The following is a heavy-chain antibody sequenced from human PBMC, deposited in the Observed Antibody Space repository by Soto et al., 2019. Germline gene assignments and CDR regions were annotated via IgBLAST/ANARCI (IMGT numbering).Heavy chain of an antibody. CDR3: ARDQDSSSSNPFRFDS. D-gene: IGHD6-6*01. CDR1: GFPFNDYW. Sequence: PGGSLRLSCAASGFPFNDYWMSWVRQAPGKGLEWVANIKQDGSVKYYVDYVKGRFTVSRDNAKNSLYLQMNSLRADDTAVYYCARDQDSSSSNPFRFDSWSQGALVTVSS. V-gene: IGHV3-7*03. CDR2: IKQDGSVK. J-gene: IGHJ4*02.